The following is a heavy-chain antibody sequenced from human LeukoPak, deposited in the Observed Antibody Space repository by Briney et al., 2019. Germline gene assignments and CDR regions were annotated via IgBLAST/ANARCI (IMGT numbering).Heavy chain of an antibody. J-gene: IGHJ6*02. CDR1: GFTFSSYA. Sequence: GGFLRLSCVASGFTFSSYAMHWVRQAPGKGLEWVAVIAFDGSNALYADSVKGRFTISRDISKSTLYLEMNSLKAEDSAIYYCSRGRYGDYSRSGYYYGMDVWGQGTTVTVSS. CDR3: SRGRYGDYSRSGYYYGMDV. D-gene: IGHD4-17*01. CDR2: IAFDGSNA. V-gene: IGHV3-30-3*01.